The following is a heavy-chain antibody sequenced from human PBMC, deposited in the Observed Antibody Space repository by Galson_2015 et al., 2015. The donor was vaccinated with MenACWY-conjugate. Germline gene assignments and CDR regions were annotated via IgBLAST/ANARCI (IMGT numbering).Heavy chain of an antibody. D-gene: IGHD1-26*01. J-gene: IGHJ4*02. CDR2: IYPGDSDT. CDR3: ARRYSGSYGQQTLDY. Sequence: QSGAEVKKPGESLQISCKGSGYSFTSYWIGWVRQMPGKGLEWMGIIYPGDSDTRYSPSFQGQVTISADKSISTAYLQWSSLKASDTAMYYCARRYSGSYGQQTLDYWGQGTLVTVSS. CDR1: GYSFTSYW. V-gene: IGHV5-51*01.